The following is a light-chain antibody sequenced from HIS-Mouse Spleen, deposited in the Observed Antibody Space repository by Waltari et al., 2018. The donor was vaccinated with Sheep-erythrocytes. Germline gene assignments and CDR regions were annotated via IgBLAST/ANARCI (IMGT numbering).Light chain of an antibody. J-gene: IGLJ2*01. CDR1: CIDLGSYNL. V-gene: IGLV2-23*03. CDR3: CSYAGSSTFHVV. Sequence: QSALTQPSSVSGSPGPSITTSCTGTCIDLGSYNLFSWYHQHPGKAPKLMIYEGSKRPSGVSNRFSGSKSGNTASLTISGLQAEDEADYYCCSYAGSSTFHVVFGGGTKLTVL. CDR2: EGS.